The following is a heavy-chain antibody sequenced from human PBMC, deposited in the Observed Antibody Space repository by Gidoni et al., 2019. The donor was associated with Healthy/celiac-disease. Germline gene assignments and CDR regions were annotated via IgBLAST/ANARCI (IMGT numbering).Heavy chain of an antibody. Sequence: QVQLQQWGAGLLKPSETLSLPCAVYGGSFSGYYWGWIRQPPGKGLEWIGEINHSGSTNYNPSLKSRVTISVDTSKNQFSLKLSSVTAADTAVYYCARCSITITDYWGQGTLVTVSS. CDR1: GGSFSGYY. CDR3: ARCSITITDY. J-gene: IGHJ4*02. V-gene: IGHV4-34*01. CDR2: INHSGST. D-gene: IGHD3-3*01.